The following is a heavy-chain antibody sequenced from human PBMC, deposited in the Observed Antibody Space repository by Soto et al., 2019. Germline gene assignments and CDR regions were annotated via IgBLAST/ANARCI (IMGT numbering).Heavy chain of an antibody. CDR1: DGSISSYY. Sequence: SETLSLTDTGPDGSISSYYGSWIRQPPGKGLEWIGYIYYSGSTNYNPSLKSRVTISVDTSKNQFSLKLSSVTAADTAVYYCARSCDSLGYCPFGPWGQGTLVTVSS. J-gene: IGHJ5*02. D-gene: IGHD2-15*01. CDR3: ARSCDSLGYCPFGP. CDR2: IYYSGST. V-gene: IGHV4-59*01.